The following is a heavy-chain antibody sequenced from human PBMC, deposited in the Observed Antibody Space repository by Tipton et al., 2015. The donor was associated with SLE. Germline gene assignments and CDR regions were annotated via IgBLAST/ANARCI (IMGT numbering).Heavy chain of an antibody. V-gene: IGHV3-9*01. CDR1: GFTFDDYA. Sequence: SLRLSCAASGFTFDDYAMHWVRQAPGKGLEWVSGISWNSGSIGYADSVKGRFTISGDNAKNSLYLQMNSLRAEDTALYYCAKEGIVGATDYWGQGTLVTVSS. CDR3: AKEGIVGATDY. CDR2: ISWNSGSI. D-gene: IGHD1-26*01. J-gene: IGHJ4*02.